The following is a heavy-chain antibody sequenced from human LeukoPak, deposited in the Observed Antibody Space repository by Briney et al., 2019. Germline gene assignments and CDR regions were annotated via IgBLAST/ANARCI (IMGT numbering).Heavy chain of an antibody. CDR1: GYTFTSYY. Sequence: ASVKVSCKASGYTFTSYYMHWVRQAPGQGLEWMGIINPSGGSTSYAQKFQGRVTMTRDTSTSTVYMELSSLRSEDTAVYYCAKHNGSGVPGRLIDYWGQGTLVTVSS. J-gene: IGHJ4*02. V-gene: IGHV1-46*01. CDR2: INPSGGST. CDR3: AKHNGSGVPGRLIDY. D-gene: IGHD3-10*01.